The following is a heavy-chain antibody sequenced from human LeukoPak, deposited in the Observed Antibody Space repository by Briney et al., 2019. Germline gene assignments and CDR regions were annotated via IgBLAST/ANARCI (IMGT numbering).Heavy chain of an antibody. Sequence: GSLRLSCTASGFTFSSYSINWVRQAPGKGLEWVSYISSGSGTIYYADSVKGRFTTSRDNAKNSLYLQMNGLNAEDTAVYYCARDRRSMDYWGQGTLVTVSS. D-gene: IGHD2-21*01. CDR2: ISSGSGTI. CDR3: ARDRRSMDY. V-gene: IGHV3-48*01. J-gene: IGHJ4*02. CDR1: GFTFSSYS.